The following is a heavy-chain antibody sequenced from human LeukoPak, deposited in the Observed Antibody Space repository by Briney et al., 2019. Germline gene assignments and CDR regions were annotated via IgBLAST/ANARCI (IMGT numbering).Heavy chain of an antibody. J-gene: IGHJ4*02. Sequence: QPGGSLRLSCAASGFTFSSYGMHWVRQAPGKGLEWVAVISYDGSNKYYADSVKGRFTISRDNSKNTLYLQMNSLRAEDTAVYYCAKKRGVAAAYFDYWGQGTLVTVSS. V-gene: IGHV3-30*18. CDR1: GFTFSSYG. D-gene: IGHD6-19*01. CDR3: AKKRGVAAAYFDY. CDR2: ISYDGSNK.